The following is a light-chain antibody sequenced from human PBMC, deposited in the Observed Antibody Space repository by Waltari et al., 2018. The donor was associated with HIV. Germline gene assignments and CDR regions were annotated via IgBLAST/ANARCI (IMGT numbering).Light chain of an antibody. V-gene: IGLV3-19*01. J-gene: IGLJ2*01. CDR3: HSRDSSGYHVV. CDR2: GRN. CDR1: SLRSYY. Sequence: SSELTQDPSVSVALGQTVRIKCQGDSLRSYYASWYQQKPGQAPVVVFFGRNNRPSGIPVRFSGSASGNTASLTITGAQAEDEADYYCHSRDSSGYHVVFGGGTKVTVL.